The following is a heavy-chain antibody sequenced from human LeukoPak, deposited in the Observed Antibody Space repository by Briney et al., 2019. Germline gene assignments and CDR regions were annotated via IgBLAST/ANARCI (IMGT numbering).Heavy chain of an antibody. Sequence: GGSLRLSCAASGFTFSSYWMSWVRQAPGKGLEWVANIKQDGSEKYYVDSVKGRFTISRDNAKNSLYLQMNSLRAEGTAVDYCARSPSYSSGWLFDYWGQGTLVTVSS. V-gene: IGHV3-7*01. CDR1: GFTFSSYW. J-gene: IGHJ4*02. D-gene: IGHD6-19*01. CDR2: IKQDGSEK. CDR3: ARSPSYSSGWLFDY.